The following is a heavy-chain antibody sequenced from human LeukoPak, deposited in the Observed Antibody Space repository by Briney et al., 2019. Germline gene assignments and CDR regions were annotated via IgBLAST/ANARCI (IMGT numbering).Heavy chain of an antibody. CDR1: GFTFSSYA. CDR3: AKDGDPNYYDSSGYSPHFDY. J-gene: IGHJ4*02. Sequence: GGSLRLSCAASGFTFSSYAMHWVRQAPGKGLEWVSLISWDGGSTYYADSVKGRFTISRDNSKNSLYLQMNSLRAEDTALYYCAKDGDPNYYDSSGYSPHFDYWGQGTLVTVSS. V-gene: IGHV3-43D*03. D-gene: IGHD3-22*01. CDR2: ISWDGGST.